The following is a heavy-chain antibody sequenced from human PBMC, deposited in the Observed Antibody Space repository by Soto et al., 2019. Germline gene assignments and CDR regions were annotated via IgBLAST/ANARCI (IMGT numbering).Heavy chain of an antibody. CDR1: SFPVCDYE. CDR2: ISSRGSTI. J-gene: IGHJ6*02. CDR3: ARDFIGLVSVYGMDV. Sequence: SLSSPASSFPVCDYEMCSMRRDTGKGLECVSYISSRGSTIYYADSVKGRFTISRDNAKNSLYLQMNSLRAEDTAVYYCARDFIGLVSVYGMDVWGQETTVTVPS. V-gene: IGHV3-11*01. D-gene: IGHD3-16*02.